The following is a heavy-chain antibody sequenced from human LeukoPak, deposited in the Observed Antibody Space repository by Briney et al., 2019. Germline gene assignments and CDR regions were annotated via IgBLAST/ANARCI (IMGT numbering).Heavy chain of an antibody. CDR3: ARPPCGGGTCYES. J-gene: IGHJ5*02. Sequence: GGSLRLSCAASGFSFSSSWMSWLRQAPGKGLEWVTNIDLGGSGKYYVDSVKGRFTISRDNAKNSLYLQMNSLRAEDTAVYYCARPPCGGGTCYESWGQGTLVTVS. V-gene: IGHV3-7*01. CDR2: IDLGGSGK. CDR1: GFSFSSSW. D-gene: IGHD2-15*01.